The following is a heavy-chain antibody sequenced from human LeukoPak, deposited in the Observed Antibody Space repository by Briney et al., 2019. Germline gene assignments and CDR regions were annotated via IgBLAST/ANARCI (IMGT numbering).Heavy chain of an antibody. J-gene: IGHJ6*02. D-gene: IGHD2-2*03. Sequence: ASVKVSCKASGYTFTSYAMHWVRQAPGQRLEWMGWINGGNGNTKYSQNFQGRVTITRDTSASTAYMELSSLRSEDTAVYYCARDLRMDARGMDVWGQGTTVTVSS. CDR2: INGGNGNT. V-gene: IGHV1-3*01. CDR1: GYTFTSYA. CDR3: ARDLRMDARGMDV.